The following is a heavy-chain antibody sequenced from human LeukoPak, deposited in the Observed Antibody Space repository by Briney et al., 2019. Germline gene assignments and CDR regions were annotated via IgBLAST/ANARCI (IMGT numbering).Heavy chain of an antibody. CDR2: INPNSGGT. CDR1: GYTFTGYY. CDR3: ARERAGLPIDY. J-gene: IGHJ4*02. Sequence: ASVKVSCKASGYTFTGYYMHWVRQAPGQGLEWMGRINPNSGGTNYAQKFQGRVTITSDASISTAYMELGRLRSDDTAVYYCARERAGLPIDYWGQGTLVTVSS. D-gene: IGHD2-15*01. V-gene: IGHV1-2*06.